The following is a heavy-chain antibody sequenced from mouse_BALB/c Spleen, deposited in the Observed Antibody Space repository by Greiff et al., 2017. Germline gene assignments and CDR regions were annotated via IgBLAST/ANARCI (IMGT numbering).Heavy chain of an antibody. CDR2: IRNKANGYTT. V-gene: IGHV7-3*02. J-gene: IGHJ4*01. CDR1: GFTFTDYY. CDR3: ARVIYYYGSSYFYYAMDY. Sequence: EVKLVESGGGLVQPGGSLRLSCATSGFTFTDYYMSWVRQPPGKALEWLGFIRNKANGYTTEYSASVKGRFTISRDNSQSILYLQMNTLRAEDSATYYCARVIYYYGSSYFYYAMDYWGQGTSVTVSS. D-gene: IGHD1-1*01.